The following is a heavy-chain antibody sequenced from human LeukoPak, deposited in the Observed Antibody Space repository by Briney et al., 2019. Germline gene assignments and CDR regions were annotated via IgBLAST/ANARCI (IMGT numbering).Heavy chain of an antibody. CDR3: AKGPGSGWFNYYYYYGMDV. D-gene: IGHD6-19*01. CDR2: ISGSGGST. J-gene: IGHJ6*02. CDR1: GFTFSSYA. Sequence: GGSLRLSCAASGFTFSSYAMSWVRQAPGKGLEWVSAISGSGGSTYYADSVKGRFTISRDNSKNTLYLQMNSLRAEDTAVYYCAKGPGSGWFNYYYYYGMDVWGQGTTVTVSS. V-gene: IGHV3-23*01.